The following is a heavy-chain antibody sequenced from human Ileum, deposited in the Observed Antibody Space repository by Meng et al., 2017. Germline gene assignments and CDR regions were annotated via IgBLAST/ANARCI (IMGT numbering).Heavy chain of an antibody. V-gene: IGHV4-34*02. CDR2: INHSGST. CDR1: GGSVWSYY. CDR3: ARGRGLIWFGEWFDP. D-gene: IGHD3-10*01. Sequence: QWQLTHACPGLSKPSETLALRCAVYGGSVWSYYVRWIRQPPGKGLEWIGEINHSGSTNYNPSLKSRVTISIDTSKNQFSLKLSSVTAADTAVYYCARGRGLIWFGEWFDPWGQGTLVTVSS. J-gene: IGHJ5*02.